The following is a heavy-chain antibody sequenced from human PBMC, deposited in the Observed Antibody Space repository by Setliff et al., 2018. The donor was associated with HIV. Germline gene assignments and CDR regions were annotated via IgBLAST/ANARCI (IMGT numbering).Heavy chain of an antibody. Sequence: SETLSLTCAVSGYSISDGYYWGWIRQPPGKGPEWIGSIHHSGSAHFNPSLKSRVAMSVDTSENQFSLTLSSVTAADTAVYYCARLSDTAMASFDSWGQGILVTVSS. CDR3: ARLSDTAMASFDS. D-gene: IGHD5-18*01. CDR1: GYSISDGYY. CDR2: IHHSGSA. J-gene: IGHJ4*02. V-gene: IGHV4-38-2*01.